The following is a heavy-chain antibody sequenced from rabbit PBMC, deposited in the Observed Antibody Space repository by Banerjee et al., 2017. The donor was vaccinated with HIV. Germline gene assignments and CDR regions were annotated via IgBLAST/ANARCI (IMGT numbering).Heavy chain of an antibody. J-gene: IGHJ4*01. V-gene: IGHV1S40*01. CDR3: ARDYPDYDYELYL. Sequence: QSLEESGGDLVKPGTSLTLTCKASGFDFSSSYFMSWVRQAPGKRPEWIACILNRDGSTYYASWAKGRFTISKTSSTTVDLKMTSLTVADTATYFCARDYPDYDYELYLWGQGTLVTVS. D-gene: IGHD7-1*01. CDR2: ILNRDGST. CDR1: GFDFSSSYF.